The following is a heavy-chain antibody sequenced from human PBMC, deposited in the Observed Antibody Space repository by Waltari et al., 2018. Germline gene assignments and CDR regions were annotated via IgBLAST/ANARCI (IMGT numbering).Heavy chain of an antibody. Sequence: QVQLVQSGAEVKKPGASVKVSCKASGYTFTSYAMHWVRPAPGHRLEWMGWINAGNGNTKYSQKFQGRVTITRDTSASTAYMELSSLRSEDTAVYYCATLAYCGGDCYSDMSMDVWGQGTTVTVSS. D-gene: IGHD2-21*02. J-gene: IGHJ6*02. CDR1: GYTFTSYA. CDR2: INAGNGNT. V-gene: IGHV1-3*01. CDR3: ATLAYCGGDCYSDMSMDV.